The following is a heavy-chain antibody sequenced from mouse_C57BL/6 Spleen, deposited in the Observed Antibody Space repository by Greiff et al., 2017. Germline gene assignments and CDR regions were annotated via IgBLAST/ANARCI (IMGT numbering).Heavy chain of an antibody. Sequence: QVQLQQSGAELVRPGTSVKVSCKASGYAFTNYLIEWVKQRPGQGLEWIGVINPGSGGTNYNEKFKGKATLTADKSSSTAYMQLSSLTSEDSAVXFWARERDDYYGSRVLFAYWGQGTLVTVSA. V-gene: IGHV1-54*01. CDR3: ARERDDYYGSRVLFAY. J-gene: IGHJ3*01. D-gene: IGHD1-1*01. CDR2: INPGSGGT. CDR1: GYAFTNYL.